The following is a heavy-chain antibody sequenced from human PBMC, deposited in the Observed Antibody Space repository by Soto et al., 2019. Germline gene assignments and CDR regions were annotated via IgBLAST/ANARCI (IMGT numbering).Heavy chain of an antibody. CDR1: GFTLSSYA. V-gene: IGHV3-23*01. D-gene: IGHD3-22*01. Sequence: ASLRLSCAPCGFTLSSYAMSWVRQAPGKGLEWVSAISGSGGSTYYADSVKGRFTISRDNSKNTLYLQMNSLRAEDTAVYYCAKDPQNYYDSSGFDYWGQGTLVTVPQ. J-gene: IGHJ4*02. CDR2: ISGSGGST. CDR3: AKDPQNYYDSSGFDY.